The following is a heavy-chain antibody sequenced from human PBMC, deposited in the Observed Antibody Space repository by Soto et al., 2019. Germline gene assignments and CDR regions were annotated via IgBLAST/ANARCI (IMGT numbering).Heavy chain of an antibody. CDR3: ARDSLDYYYYYMDV. Sequence: SETLSLTCTVSGGSISSYYWSWIRQPPGKGLEWIGYIYYSGSTNYNPSLKSRVTISVDTSKNQFSLKLSSVTAADTAVYYCARDSLDYYYYYMDVWGKGTTVTVSS. J-gene: IGHJ6*03. V-gene: IGHV4-59*01. CDR1: GGSISSYY. CDR2: IYYSGST.